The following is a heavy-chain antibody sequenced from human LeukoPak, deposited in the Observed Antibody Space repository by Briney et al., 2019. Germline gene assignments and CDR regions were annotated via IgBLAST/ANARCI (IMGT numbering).Heavy chain of an antibody. CDR1: GFSYNNYP. CDR2: KSGRGTST. D-gene: IGHD1-26*01. CDR3: AKDLGGATLGLYFEY. V-gene: IGHV3-23*01. J-gene: IGHJ4*02. Sequence: SGGSLRLFCAASGFSYNNYPMLWVPQAPGVGLEGVSDKSGRGTSTYYADSVKGRFTLPRHNYKHTLYLQMKRQRGGDERVLYCAKDLGGATLGLYFEYCGQGTLVTVSS.